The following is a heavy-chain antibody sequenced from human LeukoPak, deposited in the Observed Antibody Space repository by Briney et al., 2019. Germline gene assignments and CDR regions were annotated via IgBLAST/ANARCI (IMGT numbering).Heavy chain of an antibody. V-gene: IGHV4-34*01. D-gene: IGHD3-22*01. CDR1: GGSFSGYY. CDR3: ARKSGWAYYYDSSGSSRFDP. J-gene: IGHJ5*02. Sequence: SETLSLTCAVYGGSFSGYYWSWIRQPPGKGLEWIGEINHSGSTNYNPSLKSRVTISVDTSKNQFSLKLSSVTAADTAVYYCARKSGWAYYYDSSGSSRFDPWGQGTLVIVSS. CDR2: INHSGST.